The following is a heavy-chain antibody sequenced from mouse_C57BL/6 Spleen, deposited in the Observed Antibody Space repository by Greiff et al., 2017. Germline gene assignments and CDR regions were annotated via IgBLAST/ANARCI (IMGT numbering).Heavy chain of an antibody. V-gene: IGHV8-8*01. CDR3: ARISRGYAMDY. Sequence: QVTLKVSGPGILQPSQTLSLTCSFSGFSLSTFGMGVGWIRQPSGKGLVWLAHIWCDDDTYNNQALKSRHTISKDTSNNQVFLKIANVYTADTSTYYCARISRGYAMDYWGQGTSVTVSS. J-gene: IGHJ4*01. CDR1: GFSLSTFGMG. CDR2: IWCDDDT.